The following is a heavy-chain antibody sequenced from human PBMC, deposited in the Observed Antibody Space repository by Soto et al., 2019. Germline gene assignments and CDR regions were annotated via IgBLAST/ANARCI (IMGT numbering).Heavy chain of an antibody. CDR2: IYYSGNT. J-gene: IGHJ4*02. D-gene: IGHD2-15*01. V-gene: IGHV4-59*01. Sequence: SETLSLTCTVSGGSISTYYWSWIRQPPGKGLEWIAYIYYSGNTNYNPSLKSRVTISVDTSKNQFSLKLSSVTAADTAVYYCARFVVHSGGRYFDYWGQGLLVTVSS. CDR3: ARFVVHSGGRYFDY. CDR1: GGSISTYY.